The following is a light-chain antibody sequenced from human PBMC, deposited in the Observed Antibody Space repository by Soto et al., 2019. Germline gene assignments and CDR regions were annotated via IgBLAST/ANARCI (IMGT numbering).Light chain of an antibody. CDR2: EVS. Sequence: QSVLTQTASVSGSPGQSITISCTGTSSDVGSYNLVSWYQQHPGKAPKLTIYEVSKRPSGVSNRFSGSKSGTPASLTVSGLQAEDESDNYCCSTAGRSTYVLRPGPTVPV. CDR3: CSTAGRSTYV. V-gene: IGLV2-23*02. CDR1: SSDVGSYNL. J-gene: IGLJ1*01.